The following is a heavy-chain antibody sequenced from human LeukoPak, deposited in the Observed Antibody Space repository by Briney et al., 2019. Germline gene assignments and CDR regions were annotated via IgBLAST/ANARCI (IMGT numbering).Heavy chain of an antibody. J-gene: IGHJ4*02. CDR3: ARDPPVGARPLDY. CDR2: NYYSWST. D-gene: IGHD1-26*01. V-gene: IGHV4-59*01. Sequence: SETLSLTRTVSGDSISRYYGSWITHPPGKGRECIGYNYYSWSTNYNPSLKSRVTISVDTAKNQFSLKLSSVTAADTAVYYCARDPPVGARPLDYWGQGTLVTVSS. CDR1: GDSISRYY.